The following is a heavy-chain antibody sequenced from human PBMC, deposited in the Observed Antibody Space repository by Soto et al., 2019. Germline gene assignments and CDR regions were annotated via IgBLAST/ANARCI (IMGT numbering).Heavy chain of an antibody. J-gene: IGHJ6*02. CDR3: ASSDVYSYYYYGMDV. CDR1: GFTVSSNY. CDR2: IYSGGST. Sequence: GGSLRLSCAASGFTVSSNYMSWVRQAPGKGLEWISVIYSGGSTYYADSVKGRFTISRDNSKNTLYLQMNSLRAEDTAVYYCASSDVYSYYYYGMDVWGQGTTVTVSS. V-gene: IGHV3-53*01.